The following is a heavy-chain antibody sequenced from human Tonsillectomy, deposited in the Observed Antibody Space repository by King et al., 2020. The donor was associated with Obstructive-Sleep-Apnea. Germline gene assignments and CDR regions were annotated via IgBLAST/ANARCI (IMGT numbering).Heavy chain of an antibody. J-gene: IGHJ4*02. Sequence: QLQESGPGLVKPSQTLSLTCTVSGGSISSGGYYWSWIRQHPGKGLEWIGYIYYSGSTYYNPSLKSRVTISVDTSQNQFSLKLSSVTASDTAVYYCARGFNPVTTNADPFDYWGQGTLVTVSS. D-gene: IGHD4-17*01. CDR3: ARGFNPVTTNADPFDY. CDR1: GGSISSGGYY. CDR2: IYYSGST. V-gene: IGHV4-31*03.